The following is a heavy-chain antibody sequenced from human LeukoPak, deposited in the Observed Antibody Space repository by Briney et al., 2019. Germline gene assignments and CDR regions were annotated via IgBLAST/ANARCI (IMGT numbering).Heavy chain of an antibody. V-gene: IGHV4-31*03. Sequence: PSETLSLTCTVSGGSISSGGYYWSWIRQHPGKGLEWIGYIYYSGSTYCNPSLKSRVTISVDTSKNQFSLKLSSVTAADTAVYYCARLRYFDWLLSRHFDYWGQGTLVTVSS. CDR3: ARLRYFDWLLSRHFDY. J-gene: IGHJ4*02. CDR2: IYYSGST. D-gene: IGHD3-9*01. CDR1: GGSISSGGYY.